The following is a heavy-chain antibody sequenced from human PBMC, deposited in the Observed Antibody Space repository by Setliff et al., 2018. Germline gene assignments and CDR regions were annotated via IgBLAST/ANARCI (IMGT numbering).Heavy chain of an antibody. V-gene: IGHV4-61*02. D-gene: IGHD1-26*01. Sequence: SETLSLTCTVSGGSISSGDHYWSWIRQPAGKGLEWIGRIHASGSTNYNPSLKSRVTISVDTSKNQFSLKLTSVTAADTAVYYCARGGDSGSYFLANHDAFDIWGQGTMVTVSS. CDR3: ARGGDSGSYFLANHDAFDI. CDR2: IHASGST. J-gene: IGHJ3*02. CDR1: GGSISSGDHY.